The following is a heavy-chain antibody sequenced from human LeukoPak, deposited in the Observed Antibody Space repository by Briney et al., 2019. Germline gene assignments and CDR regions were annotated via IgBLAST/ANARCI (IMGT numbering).Heavy chain of an antibody. J-gene: IGHJ4*02. V-gene: IGHV5-51*01. D-gene: IGHD1-26*01. CDR1: RHSFASHW. CDR3: ARGDGWEKPFDS. Sequence: GESLKISCKGSRHSFASHWIAWVRQMPGKGPEWMGIIYPDDSDTRYSPSFEGQATISADKSITTAYLQWSSLKASDTAIYYCARGDGWEKPFDSWGQGTLVTVSS. CDR2: IYPDDSDT.